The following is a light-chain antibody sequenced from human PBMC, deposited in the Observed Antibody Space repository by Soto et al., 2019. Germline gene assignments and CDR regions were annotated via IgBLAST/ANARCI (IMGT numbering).Light chain of an antibody. Sequence: ALTQPASVSGSRGQSITISCTGTSSDVGGHNYVSWYQQHPGKAPKLMIYDVSNRPSGVSNRFSGSKSGNTASLTISGLQAEDEADYYCSSYTSSSTLVFGGGTKLTVL. J-gene: IGLJ2*01. CDR2: DVS. CDR3: SSYTSSSTLV. CDR1: SSDVGGHNY. V-gene: IGLV2-14*01.